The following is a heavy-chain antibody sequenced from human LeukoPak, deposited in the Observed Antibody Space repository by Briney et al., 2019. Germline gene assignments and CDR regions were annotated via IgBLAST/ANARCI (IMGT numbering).Heavy chain of an antibody. V-gene: IGHV3-66*01. CDR3: AELGITMIGGV. J-gene: IGHJ6*04. CDR2: IYSGGNT. D-gene: IGHD3-10*02. CDR1: GFTVSINS. Sequence: GGSLRLSCTVSGFTVSINSMSWVRQAPGKGLEWVSFIYSGGNTHYSDSVKGRFTISRDNSKNSLYLQMNSLRAEDTAVYYCAELGITMIGGVWGKGTTVTISS.